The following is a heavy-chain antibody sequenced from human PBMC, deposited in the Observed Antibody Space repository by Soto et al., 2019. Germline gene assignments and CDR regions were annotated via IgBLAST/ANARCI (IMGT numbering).Heavy chain of an antibody. CDR2: IYYSGST. D-gene: IGHD2-15*01. CDR3: AAAPRY. J-gene: IGHJ4*02. V-gene: IGHV4-61*05. CDR1: GGSISSSSYY. Sequence: SETLSLTCTVSGGSISSSSYYWGWIRQPPEKGLEWIGYIYYSGSTNYNPSLKSRVTMLIDMSKNQFSPKLTSVSAADTAVYYCAAAPRYWGQGILVTVSS.